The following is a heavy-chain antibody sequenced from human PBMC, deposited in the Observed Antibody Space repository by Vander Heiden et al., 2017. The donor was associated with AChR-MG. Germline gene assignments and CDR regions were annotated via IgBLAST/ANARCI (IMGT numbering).Heavy chain of an antibody. V-gene: IGHV3-66*01. CDR3: ARDARIGVGATTGDY. CDR2: IYSGGST. J-gene: IGHJ4*02. CDR1: GFTVSSNY. D-gene: IGHD1-26*01. Sequence: EVQLVESGGGLVQPGGSLRLSCAASGFTVSSNYMSWVRQAPGKGLEWVSVIYSGGSTYYADSVKGRFTISRDNSKNTLYLQMNSLRAEDTAVYYCARDARIGVGATTGDYWGQGTLVTVSS.